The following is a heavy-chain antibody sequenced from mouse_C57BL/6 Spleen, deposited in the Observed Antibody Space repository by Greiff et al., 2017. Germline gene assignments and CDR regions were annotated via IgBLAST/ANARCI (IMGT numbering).Heavy chain of an antibody. Sequence: EVKLQESGAELVRPGASVKLSCTASGFNIKDDYMHWVKQRPEQGLEWIGWIDPENGDTEYASKFQGKATITADTSSNTAYLQLSSLTSEDTAVYYCTTRGYYGSSYPWFAYWGQGTLVTVSA. D-gene: IGHD1-1*01. CDR3: TTRGYYGSSYPWFAY. CDR2: IDPENGDT. V-gene: IGHV14-4*01. CDR1: GFNIKDDY. J-gene: IGHJ3*01.